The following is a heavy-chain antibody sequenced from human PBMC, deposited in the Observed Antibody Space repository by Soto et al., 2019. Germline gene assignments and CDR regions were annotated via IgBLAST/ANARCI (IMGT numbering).Heavy chain of an antibody. D-gene: IGHD2-15*01. CDR2: ISSSSSYR. Sequence: PGGSLRLSCAASGFTFSSYYMNWVRQAPGKGLEWVSSISSSSSYRYYADSVKGRFTISRDNAKNSLYLQMNSLRAEDTAVYYCARTYFSGGSCYSGDAFDIWGQGTMVTVSS. CDR3: ARTYFSGGSCYSGDAFDI. V-gene: IGHV3-21*06. CDR1: GFTFSSYY. J-gene: IGHJ3*02.